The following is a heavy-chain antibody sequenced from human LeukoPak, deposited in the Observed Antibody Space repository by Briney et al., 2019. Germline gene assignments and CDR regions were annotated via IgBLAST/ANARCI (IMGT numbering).Heavy chain of an antibody. CDR1: GYTFTSYA. CDR2: INTNTGNP. CDR3: ARVAAAGVRWYYYYYGMDV. V-gene: IGHV7-4-1*02. J-gene: IGHJ6*02. D-gene: IGHD6-13*01. Sequence: ASVKVSCKASGYTFTSYAMNWVRQAPGQGLEWMGWINTNTGNPTYAQGFTGRFVFSLDTSVSTAYLQISSLKAEDTAVYYCARVAAAGVRWYYYYYGMDVWGQGTTVTVSS.